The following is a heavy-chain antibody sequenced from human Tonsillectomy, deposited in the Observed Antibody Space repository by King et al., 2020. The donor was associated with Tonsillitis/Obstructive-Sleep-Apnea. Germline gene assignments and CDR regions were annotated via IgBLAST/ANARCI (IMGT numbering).Heavy chain of an antibody. Sequence: QLVQSGAEVKKPGASVKVSCKASGYSFTSYGISWVRQAPGQGLEWMGWISAYDGSTNNAQKLQGRVTMTTDTSTRTAYMELRSLRSDDTAVYYCARDVGGRGVFYPLDYWGQGTLVTVFS. V-gene: IGHV1-18*01. CDR2: ISAYDGST. CDR3: ARDVGGRGVFYPLDY. J-gene: IGHJ4*02. CDR1: GYSFTSYG. D-gene: IGHD3-10*01.